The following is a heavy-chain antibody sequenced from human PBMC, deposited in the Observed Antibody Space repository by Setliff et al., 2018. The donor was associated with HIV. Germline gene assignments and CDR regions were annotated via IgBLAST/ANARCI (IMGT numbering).Heavy chain of an antibody. Sequence: ASVKVSCKVSGYTLNELSIHWVRQAPGEGLEWVGGFDRQHGGTVYAQKFQGRVRMAEDTSTDTAYMDLSSLRSEDTATYYCTLLAVSSKKEWKTFDFWGQGTLGTVSS. V-gene: IGHV1-24*01. CDR3: TLLAVSSKKEWKTFDF. CDR2: FDRQHGGT. D-gene: IGHD6-19*01. J-gene: IGHJ4*02. CDR1: GYTLNELS.